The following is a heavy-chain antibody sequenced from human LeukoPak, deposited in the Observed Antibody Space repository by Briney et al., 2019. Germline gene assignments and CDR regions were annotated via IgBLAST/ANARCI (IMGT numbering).Heavy chain of an antibody. V-gene: IGHV1-69*04. J-gene: IGHJ4*02. CDR1: GGTFSSYT. D-gene: IGHD1-26*01. CDR2: IIPILGIA. CDR3: ARDPGYSGSSNFDY. Sequence: ASVKVSCKASGGTFSSYTISWVRQAPGQGLEWMGRIIPILGIANYAQKFQGRVTITADKSTSTACMELSSLRSEDTAVYYCARDPGYSGSSNFDYWGQGTLVTVSS.